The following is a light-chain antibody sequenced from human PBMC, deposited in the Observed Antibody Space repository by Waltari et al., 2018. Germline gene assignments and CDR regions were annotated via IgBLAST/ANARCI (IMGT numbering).Light chain of an antibody. J-gene: IGLJ2*01. CDR1: SSEVGGYNH. V-gene: IGLV2-14*03. Sequence: QSALTQPASVSGSPAQSITISCTGTSSEVGGYNHVSWYLQHPATAPKLLIYDGYYRPSRVSNRFSGSKSGNTASLTISGLQAEDEAVYYCSSYTSSSTVIFGGGTKLTVL. CDR2: DGY. CDR3: SSYTSSSTVI.